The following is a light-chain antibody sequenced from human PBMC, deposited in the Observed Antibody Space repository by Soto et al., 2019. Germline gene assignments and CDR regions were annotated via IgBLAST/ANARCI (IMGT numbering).Light chain of an antibody. CDR1: QDISSR. J-gene: IGKJ3*01. V-gene: IGKV1-13*02. Sequence: AIQLTQSPSSLSASVGDRVTITCRASQDISSRLVWYQQKPGKAPKLLISDAFTLRGGVPSRFSGSGSGTDFTLTISSLQPEDFATYSCQRFNTFPHTFGPGTKVEIK. CDR3: QRFNTFPHT. CDR2: DAF.